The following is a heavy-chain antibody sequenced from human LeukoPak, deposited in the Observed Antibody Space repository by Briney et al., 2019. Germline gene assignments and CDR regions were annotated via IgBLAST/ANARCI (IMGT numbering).Heavy chain of an antibody. J-gene: IGHJ4*02. CDR3: ARGLSAIVH. V-gene: IGHV4-34*01. D-gene: IGHD2-21*02. CDR2: INHSGST. CDR1: GGSFSGYY. Sequence: SETLSLTCAVYGGSFSGYYWGWIRQPPGKGLEWIGEINHSGSTNYNPSLKSRVTISVDTSKSQFSLKLSSVTAADTAVYYCARGLSAIVHWGQGTLVTVSS.